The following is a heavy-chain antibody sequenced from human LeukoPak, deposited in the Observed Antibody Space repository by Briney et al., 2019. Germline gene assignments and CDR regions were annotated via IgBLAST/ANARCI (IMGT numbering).Heavy chain of an antibody. CDR2: INHSGST. Sequence: SETLSLTCAVYGGSFSGYYWSWIRQPPGKGLEWIGEINHSGSTNYNPSLKSRVTISVDTSKNQFSLKLSSVTAADTAVYYCARWAAALPRVPKSHVDVWGKGTTVTVSS. J-gene: IGHJ6*04. D-gene: IGHD3-10*01. CDR3: ARWAAALPRVPKSHVDV. CDR1: GGSFSGYY. V-gene: IGHV4-34*01.